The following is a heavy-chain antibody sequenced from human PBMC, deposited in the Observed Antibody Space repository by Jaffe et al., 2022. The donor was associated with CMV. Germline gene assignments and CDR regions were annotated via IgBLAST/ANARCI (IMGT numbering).Heavy chain of an antibody. CDR3: ARSTTVVMAYFDY. Sequence: QVQLQESGPGLVKPSETLSLTCTVSGGSISSYYWSWIRQPPGKGLEWIGYIYYSGSTNYNPSLKSRVTISVDTSKNQFSLKLSSVTAADTAVYYCARSTTVVMAYFDYWGQGTLVTVSS. CDR2: IYYSGST. V-gene: IGHV4-59*01. CDR1: GGSISSYY. D-gene: IGHD4-17*01. J-gene: IGHJ4*02.